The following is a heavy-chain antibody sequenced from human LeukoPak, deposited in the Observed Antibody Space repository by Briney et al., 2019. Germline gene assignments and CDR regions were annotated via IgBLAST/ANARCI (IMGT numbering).Heavy chain of an antibody. CDR3: ARGGSGGSFDI. CDR2: IYYSGST. D-gene: IGHD2-15*01. V-gene: IGHV4-39*01. CDR1: GGSISSSSYY. Sequence: PSETLSLTCTVSGGSISSSSYYWGWIRQPPGKGLEWIGSIYYSGSTYYNPSLKSRVTISVDTSKNQFSLKLSSVTAADTAVYYGARGGSGGSFDIWGQGTMVTVSS. J-gene: IGHJ3*02.